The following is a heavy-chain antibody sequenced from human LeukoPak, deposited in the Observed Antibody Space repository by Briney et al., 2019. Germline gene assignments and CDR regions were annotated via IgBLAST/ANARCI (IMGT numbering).Heavy chain of an antibody. CDR3: AKDRYSSSWYPPDYYYYYMDV. V-gene: IGHV3-23*01. CDR1: GFTFSSYA. D-gene: IGHD6-13*01. CDR2: ISGSGGSA. Sequence: GGSLRLSCAASGFTFSSYAMSWVRQAPGKGLEWVSAISGSGGSAYYADSVKGRFTISRDNSKNTLYLQMNSLRAEDTAVYYCAKDRYSSSWYPPDYYYYYMDVWGKGTTVTVSS. J-gene: IGHJ6*03.